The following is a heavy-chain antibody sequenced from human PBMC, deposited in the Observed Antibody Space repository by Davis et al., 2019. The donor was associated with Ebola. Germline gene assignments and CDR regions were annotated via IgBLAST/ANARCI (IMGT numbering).Heavy chain of an antibody. CDR2: ISPNSGDT. J-gene: IGHJ6*04. D-gene: IGHD6-6*01. Sequence: AASVKVSCKPSGYTFTGYQIHWVRQAPGQGLEWMGRISPNSGDTKYAQKFQGRVTMTSDTSISTAFMELSSLTSDDTAVYYCVRDRDPTSHYYYYRMDVWGKGTTVTVSS. CDR3: VRDRDPTSHYYYYRMDV. CDR1: GYTFTGYQ. V-gene: IGHV1-2*06.